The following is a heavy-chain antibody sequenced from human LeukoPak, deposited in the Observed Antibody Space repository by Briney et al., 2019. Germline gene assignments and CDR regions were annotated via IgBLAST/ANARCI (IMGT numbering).Heavy chain of an antibody. D-gene: IGHD5-24*01. J-gene: IGHJ4*02. Sequence: PGESLRLSCAASGFFFSSYSMNWVRQAPGKGLEWMGIIYPGDSDTRYSPSFQGQVTISADKSISTAYLQWSSLKASDTAMYYCARLSVEMATIWDYWGQGTLVTVSS. CDR1: GFFFSSYS. CDR3: ARLSVEMATIWDY. V-gene: IGHV5-51*01. CDR2: IYPGDSDT.